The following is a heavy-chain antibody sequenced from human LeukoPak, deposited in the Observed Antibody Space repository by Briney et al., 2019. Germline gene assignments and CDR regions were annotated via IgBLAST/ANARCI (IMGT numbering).Heavy chain of an antibody. J-gene: IGHJ4*02. CDR2: ISSSNTYM. CDR3: ARDLSSSSPYFDL. CDR1: GFTFSTYS. Sequence: GGSLRLSCAASGFTFSTYSMGWVRQAPGKGLEWVSSISSSNTYMYYADSVKGRFTISRDNAQNSLYLQMNSLRAEDTAVYYCARDLSSSSPYFDLWGQGTLVTVSS. D-gene: IGHD6-6*01. V-gene: IGHV3-21*01.